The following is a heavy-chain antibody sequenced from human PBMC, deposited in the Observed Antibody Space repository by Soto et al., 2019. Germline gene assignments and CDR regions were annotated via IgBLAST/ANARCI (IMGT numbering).Heavy chain of an antibody. J-gene: IGHJ4*02. CDR1: GGSISSSSYY. V-gene: IGHV4-39*01. CDR3: ATKALTIFGVVIIWDY. D-gene: IGHD3-3*01. Sequence: SETLSLTCTVSGGSISSSSYYWGWIRQPPGKGLEWIGSIYYSGSTYYNPSLKSRVTISVDTSKNQFSLKLSSVTAADTAVYYCATKALTIFGVVIIWDYWGQGTLVTVSS. CDR2: IYYSGST.